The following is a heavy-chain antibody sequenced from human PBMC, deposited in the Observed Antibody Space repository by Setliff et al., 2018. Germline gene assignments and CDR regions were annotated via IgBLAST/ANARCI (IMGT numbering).Heavy chain of an antibody. V-gene: IGHV4-39*07. CDR3: AGGQPLVRKYYYYMDV. J-gene: IGHJ6*03. Sequence: SETLSLTCAVSGGSVDSKIYSWGWIRQPPGKGLEWIVNIHHSGKAYYNPSLKSRVTMSVDTSKNQFSLKLSSVTAADTAVYYCAGGQPLVRKYYYYMDVWGKGTTVTVSS. CDR2: IHHSGKA. D-gene: IGHD3-10*01. CDR1: GGSVDSKIYS.